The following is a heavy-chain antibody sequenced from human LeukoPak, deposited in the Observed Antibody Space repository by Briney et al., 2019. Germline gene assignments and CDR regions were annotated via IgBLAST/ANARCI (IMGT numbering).Heavy chain of an antibody. V-gene: IGHV1-69*13. CDR3: ASGGVVKGAAFDI. J-gene: IGHJ3*02. Sequence: VASVKVSCKASGGTFSSYAISWVRQAPGQGLEWMGGIIPIFGTANYAQKFQGRVTITADESTRTAYMELSSLRSEDTAVYYCASGGVVKGAAFDIWGHGTMVTVSS. CDR2: IIPIFGTA. D-gene: IGHD3-3*01. CDR1: GGTFSSYA.